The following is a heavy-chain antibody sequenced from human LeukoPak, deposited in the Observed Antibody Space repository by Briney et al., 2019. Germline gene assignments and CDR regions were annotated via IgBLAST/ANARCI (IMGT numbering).Heavy chain of an antibody. D-gene: IGHD5-18*01. CDR3: ARERGYSYGFDQ. V-gene: IGHV3-9*01. Sequence: PGRSLRLSCAASGFTLDDYAMHWVRQAPGKGLEWVSGISWNSGSIGYADSVKGRFTISRDNSKNTLYMQMNSLRGEDTAVYYCARERGYSYGFDQWGQGTLVTVSS. CDR2: ISWNSGSI. J-gene: IGHJ4*02. CDR1: GFTLDDYA.